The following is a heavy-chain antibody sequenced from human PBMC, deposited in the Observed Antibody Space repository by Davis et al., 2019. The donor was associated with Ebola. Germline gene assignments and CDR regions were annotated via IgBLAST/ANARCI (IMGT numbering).Heavy chain of an antibody. J-gene: IGHJ6*02. CDR2: ISADGSTT. D-gene: IGHD3-3*01. Sequence: GGSLRLSCAASGFSFGDYAMHWVRQFPGKGLEWVSLISADGSTTFYADSVKGRFTISRDNSRNSLYLQVNSLRAEDTAFYFCAKDIKYYDSLSLFYYYGMDVWGQGTSVTVS. CDR3: AKDIKYYDSLSLFYYYGMDV. V-gene: IGHV3-43*02. CDR1: GFSFGDYA.